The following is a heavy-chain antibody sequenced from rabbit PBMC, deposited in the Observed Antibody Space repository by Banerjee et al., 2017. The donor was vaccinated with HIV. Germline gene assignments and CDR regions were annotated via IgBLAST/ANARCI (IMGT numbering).Heavy chain of an antibody. CDR1: GFDFSTYG. D-gene: IGHD6-1*01. CDR3: ARGKYSYGYAGYGL. J-gene: IGHJ4*01. CDR2: IDPGFGST. Sequence: QEQLVESGGGLVQPGGSLKLSCKASGFDFSTYGVSWVRQTPGKGLEWVGYIDPGFGSTYYASWAKGRFTISKTSSTTVTLQMTSLTAADTATYFCARGKYSYGYAGYGLRGPGTLVTVS. V-gene: IGHV1S39*01.